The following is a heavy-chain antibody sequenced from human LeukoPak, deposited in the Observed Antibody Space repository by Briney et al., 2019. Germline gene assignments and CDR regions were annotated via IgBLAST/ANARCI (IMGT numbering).Heavy chain of an antibody. V-gene: IGHV4-4*02. Sequence: PSETLSLTCTVSGDSINSLDLWSWVRQPPGKGLEWIGEMYLSGTTHSNPSVKSRVTISIDKSKNQFFLNLSSVTAADTAVYYCATQQGGNPAYWGQGTLVTVSP. CDR3: ATQQGGNPAY. CDR1: GDSINSLDL. CDR2: MYLSGTT. J-gene: IGHJ4*02. D-gene: IGHD1-14*01.